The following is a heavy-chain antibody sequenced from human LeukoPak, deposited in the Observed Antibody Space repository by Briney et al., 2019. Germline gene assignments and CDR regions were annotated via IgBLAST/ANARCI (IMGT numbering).Heavy chain of an antibody. J-gene: IGHJ5*02. CDR1: GGSISSYY. Sequence: TSETLSLTCTVSGGSISSYYWSWIRQPAGKGLEWIGRIYTSGSTNYNPSLKSRVTMSVDTSKNQFSLKLSSVTAADTAVYYCARTDPAGGAAAFINWFDPWGQGTLVTVSS. V-gene: IGHV4-4*07. CDR2: IYTSGST. D-gene: IGHD6-13*01. CDR3: ARTDPAGGAAAFINWFDP.